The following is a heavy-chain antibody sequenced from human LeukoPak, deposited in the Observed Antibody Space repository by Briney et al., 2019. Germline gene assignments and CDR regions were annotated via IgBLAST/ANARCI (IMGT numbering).Heavy chain of an antibody. CDR2: ISAYNGNT. Sequence: GASVKVSCKASGYTFTSYGISWVRQAPGQGLAWMGWISAYNGNTNYAQKLQGRVTMTTDTSTSTAYMELRSLRSDDTAVYYCATTTRFIVGADRSWYFDLWGRGTLVTVSS. V-gene: IGHV1-18*01. J-gene: IGHJ2*01. D-gene: IGHD1-26*01. CDR1: GYTFTSYG. CDR3: ATTTRFIVGADRSWYFDL.